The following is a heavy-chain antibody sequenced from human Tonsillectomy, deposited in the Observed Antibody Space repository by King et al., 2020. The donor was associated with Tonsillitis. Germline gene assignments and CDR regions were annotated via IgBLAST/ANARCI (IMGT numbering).Heavy chain of an antibody. D-gene: IGHD4-23*01. CDR1: GASISNSSYY. CDR2: IYYSGTT. CDR3: ARHLDYGGHNIDY. V-gene: IGHV4-39*07. J-gene: IGHJ4*02. Sequence: MQLQESGPGLVKPSETLSLTCTVSGASISNSSYYWGWNRQPPGKGLEWIGRIYYSGTTYYTPSLKSRVTISVDTSKKQFSLRLSSVTAADTAVYYCARHLDYGGHNIDYWGQGTLVTVSS.